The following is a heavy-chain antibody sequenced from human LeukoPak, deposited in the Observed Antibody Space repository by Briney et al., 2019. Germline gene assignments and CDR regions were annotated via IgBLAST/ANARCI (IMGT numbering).Heavy chain of an antibody. Sequence: SETPSLTCTVSGGSISSYYWSWIRQPPGKGLEWIGYIYYSGSTNYNPSLKSRVTISVDTSKNQFSLKLSSVTAADTAVYYCARDHYYDSSGYYVRLDYWGQGTLVTVSS. J-gene: IGHJ4*02. CDR1: GGSISSYY. V-gene: IGHV4-59*12. D-gene: IGHD3-22*01. CDR3: ARDHYYDSSGYYVRLDY. CDR2: IYYSGST.